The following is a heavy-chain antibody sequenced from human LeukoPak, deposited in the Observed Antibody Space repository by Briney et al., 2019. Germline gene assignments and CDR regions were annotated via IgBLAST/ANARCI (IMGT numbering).Heavy chain of an antibody. Sequence: QPGGSLRLSCSASGFTFSSYAMHWVRQAPGKGLEYVSAISREGGGTYYADSVKGRFTISRDNSKNTLYLQMSGLRAEDTAVYYCVKDLGYCSSISCSPDYWGQGTLVTVSS. D-gene: IGHD2-2*01. CDR1: GFTFSSYA. J-gene: IGHJ4*02. CDR3: VKDLGYCSSISCSPDY. CDR2: ISREGGGT. V-gene: IGHV3-64D*06.